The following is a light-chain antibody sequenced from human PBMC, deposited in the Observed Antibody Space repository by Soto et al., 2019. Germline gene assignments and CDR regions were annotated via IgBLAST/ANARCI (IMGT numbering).Light chain of an antibody. V-gene: IGKV4-1*01. CDR3: QQYIRWPLT. J-gene: IGKJ4*01. CDR1: QSVLYSSNNKKY. CDR2: WAS. Sequence: DIVMNHSPDSLAVSLGERATINCKCGQSVLYSSNNKKYSAWYQQKPGQPPKLLIYWASTRESGVPDRFSGSGSGTDFTLTISSLQAEDVAVYYCQQYIRWPLTFGGGTKVDI.